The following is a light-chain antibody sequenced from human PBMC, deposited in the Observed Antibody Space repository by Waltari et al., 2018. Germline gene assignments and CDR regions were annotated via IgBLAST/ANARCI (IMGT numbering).Light chain of an antibody. CDR1: QNIGHY. Sequence: IVLTQSPGTLSLSPGGRATLSCRASQNIGHYLAWYQQKPGQAPRLLIYAASTRAAGIPYRFSGSGSGADFSLTITRLEPDDFAVYYCQHHFRILATFGQGTKV. CDR3: QHHFRILAT. J-gene: IGKJ1*01. V-gene: IGKV3-20*01. CDR2: AAS.